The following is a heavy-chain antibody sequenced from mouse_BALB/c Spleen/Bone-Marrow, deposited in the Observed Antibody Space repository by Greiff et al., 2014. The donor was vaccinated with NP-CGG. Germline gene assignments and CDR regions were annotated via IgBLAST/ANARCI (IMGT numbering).Heavy chain of an antibody. CDR2: IDPANGNT. J-gene: IGHJ2*01. D-gene: IGHD1-1*01. CDR3: ASYYYGYYSDS. Sequence: EVMLVESGAELVKPGASVKLSCTASGFNIKDTYMHWVKQRPEQGLEWIGRIDPANGNTKYDPKFQGKATITADTSSNTAYLQLSSLTSEDTAVYYCASYYYGYYSDSWGQGTTLTVSS. CDR1: GFNIKDTY. V-gene: IGHV14-3*02.